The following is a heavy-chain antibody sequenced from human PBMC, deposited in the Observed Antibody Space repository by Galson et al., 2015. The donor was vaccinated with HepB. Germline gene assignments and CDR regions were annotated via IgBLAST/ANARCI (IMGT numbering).Heavy chain of an antibody. CDR2: ISGSGGST. Sequence: SLRLSCAASGFTISSYAMSWVRQAPGKGLEWVSAISGSGGSTYYADSVKGRFTISRDNSKNTLYLQMNSLRAEDTAVYYCAKGDTAMVNAYYWGQGTLVTVSS. V-gene: IGHV3-23*01. CDR1: GFTISSYA. CDR3: AKGDTAMVNAYY. D-gene: IGHD5-18*01. J-gene: IGHJ4*02.